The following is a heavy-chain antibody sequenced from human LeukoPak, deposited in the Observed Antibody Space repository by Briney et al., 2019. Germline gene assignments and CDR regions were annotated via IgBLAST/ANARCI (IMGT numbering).Heavy chain of an antibody. CDR2: IYYSGST. CDR3: ARGYRDGYNYYYFQH. D-gene: IGHD5-24*01. J-gene: IGHJ1*01. CDR1: GGSISSYY. V-gene: IGHV4-59*01. Sequence: SETLSLTCTVSGGSISSYYWSWIRQPPGKGLEWIGYIYYSGSTNYNPSLKSRVTISVDTSKNQFSLKLSSVTAADTAVYYSARGYRDGYNYYYFQHWGQGTLVTVSS.